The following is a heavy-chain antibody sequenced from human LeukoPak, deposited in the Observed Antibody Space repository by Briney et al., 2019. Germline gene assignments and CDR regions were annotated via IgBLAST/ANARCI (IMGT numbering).Heavy chain of an antibody. Sequence: ASVKVSCKTSGYTFTNFDINWVRQASGHGLEWMGWMNTNSGNTNYAQKFQGRVTITRNTSISTAYMELSSLRSEDTAVYYCARAPSWNYNRYYYYYVDVWGRGTTVTVSS. CDR2: MNTNSGNT. J-gene: IGHJ6*03. V-gene: IGHV1-8*03. D-gene: IGHD1-7*01. CDR1: GYTFTNFD. CDR3: ARAPSWNYNRYYYYYVDV.